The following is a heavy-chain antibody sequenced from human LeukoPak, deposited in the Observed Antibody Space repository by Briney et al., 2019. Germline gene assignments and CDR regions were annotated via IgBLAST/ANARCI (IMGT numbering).Heavy chain of an antibody. J-gene: IGHJ5*02. V-gene: IGHV4-59*01. D-gene: IGHD3-9*01. CDR1: GGSISSYY. Sequence: SETLSLTCTVSGGSISSYYWSWIRQPPGKGLERIGYIYYSGSTNYNPSLKSRVTISVDTSKNQFSLKLSSVTAADTAVYYCAGLPFSEYYDILTGYYRKIRFDPWGQGTLVTVSS. CDR3: AGLPFSEYYDILTGYYRKIRFDP. CDR2: IYYSGST.